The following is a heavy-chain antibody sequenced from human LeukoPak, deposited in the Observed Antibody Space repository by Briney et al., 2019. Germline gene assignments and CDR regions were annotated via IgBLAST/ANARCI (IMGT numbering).Heavy chain of an antibody. D-gene: IGHD6-19*01. J-gene: IGHJ5*02. CDR1: GGSISTTSYF. Sequence: SETLSLTCTVSGGSISTTSYFWAWIRQPPGEGLEWIGSIYYSGTTYFNSSLKSRLTISVERSKNHFSLKLSSLTVADTALYYCARVYSSTHNWFGTWGQGIQVTVSS. CDR3: ARVYSSTHNWFGT. V-gene: IGHV4-39*07. CDR2: IYYSGTT.